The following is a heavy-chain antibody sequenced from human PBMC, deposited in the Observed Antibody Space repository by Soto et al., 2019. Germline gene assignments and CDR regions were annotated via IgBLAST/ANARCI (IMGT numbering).Heavy chain of an antibody. D-gene: IGHD6-13*01. CDR3: ARYSSSWYGYYGMDV. V-gene: IGHV4-30-4*01. CDR1: GGSISSGDYY. J-gene: IGHJ6*02. CDR2: IYYSGST. Sequence: PSETLSLTCTVSGGSISSGDYYWSWIRQPPGKGLEWIGYIYYSGSTYYNPSLKSRVTISVDTSKNQFSLKLSSVTAADTAVYYCARYSSSWYGYYGMDVWGQGTTVPVSS.